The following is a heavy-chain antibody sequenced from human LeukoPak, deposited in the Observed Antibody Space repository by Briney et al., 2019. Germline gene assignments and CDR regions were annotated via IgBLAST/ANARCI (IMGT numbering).Heavy chain of an antibody. D-gene: IGHD3-9*01. CDR3: ARVWLFDGDYDILTGYYTSLDY. CDR1: GFTFSSYA. J-gene: IGHJ4*02. Sequence: GSLRLSCAASGFTFSSYAMHWVRQAPGKGLEWVAVISYDGSNKYYADSVKGRFTISRDNSKNTLYLQMNSLRAEDTAVYYCARVWLFDGDYDILTGYYTSLDYWGQGTLVTVSS. V-gene: IGHV3-30-3*01. CDR2: ISYDGSNK.